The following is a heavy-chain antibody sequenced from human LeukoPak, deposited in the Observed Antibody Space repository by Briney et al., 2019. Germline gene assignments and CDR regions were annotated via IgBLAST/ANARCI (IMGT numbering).Heavy chain of an antibody. J-gene: IGHJ5*02. D-gene: IGHD3-9*01. V-gene: IGHV4-59*01. CDR3: ARELPYYDILTGYYNNWFDP. Sequence: PGRSLRLSCTASGFTFGDYAMSWIRQPPGKGLEWIGYIYYSGSTNYNPSLKSRVTISVDTSKNQFSLKLSSVTAADTAVYYCARELPYYDILTGYYNNWFDPWGQGTLVTVSS. CDR2: IYYSGST. CDR1: GFTFGDYA.